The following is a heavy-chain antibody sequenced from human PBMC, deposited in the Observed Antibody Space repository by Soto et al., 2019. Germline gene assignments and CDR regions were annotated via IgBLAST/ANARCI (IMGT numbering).Heavy chain of an antibody. J-gene: IGHJ4*02. CDR3: SRSLNS. Sequence: EVQLMESGGGLVQPGGSLRLSCAASGFTFSTYWMDWVRQTPGKGLEWVANINQDGSEKNYVDSVKGRFTIYRDNAKNSLYLHMSSLTAQPSALYYCSRSLNSWGQGTLVTVSS. CDR1: GFTFSTYW. CDR2: INQDGSEK. V-gene: IGHV3-7*01.